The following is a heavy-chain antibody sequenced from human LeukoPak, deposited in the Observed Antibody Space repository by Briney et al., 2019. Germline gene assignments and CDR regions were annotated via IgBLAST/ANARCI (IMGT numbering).Heavy chain of an antibody. J-gene: IGHJ4*02. Sequence: SETLSLTCSVSGGSISSSTYYWGWIRQPPGKGLEWIGNIYNSGSTYYNPSLKSRVTISVDTSKNQFSLKLSSVTAADTAVYYCASARMTTMTEFDYWGQGTLVTVSS. CDR1: GGSISSSTYY. V-gene: IGHV4-39*01. CDR2: IYNSGST. D-gene: IGHD4-17*01. CDR3: ASARMTTMTEFDY.